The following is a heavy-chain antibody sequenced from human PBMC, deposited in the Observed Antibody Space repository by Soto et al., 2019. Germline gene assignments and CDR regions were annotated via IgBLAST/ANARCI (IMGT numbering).Heavy chain of an antibody. CDR2: IIPIMGLT. D-gene: IGHD3-16*01. V-gene: IGHV1-69*02. Sequence: ASVKVSCKTSGDSFNNYTFDWVRQAPGQGLEWMGRIIPIMGLTNYAQKFQGRATVTADKSTSTVYMELSGLRSEDTAVYYCAAADLMILTPPLDYWGQGTLVTVSS. J-gene: IGHJ4*02. CDR3: AAADLMILTPPLDY. CDR1: GDSFNNYT.